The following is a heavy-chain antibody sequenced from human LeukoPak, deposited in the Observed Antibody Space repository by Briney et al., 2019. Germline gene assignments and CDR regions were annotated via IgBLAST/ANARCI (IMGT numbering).Heavy chain of an antibody. CDR1: RGSISSRSYY. CDR3: ARQVIEDWFDP. CDR2: IYYSGST. J-gene: IGHJ5*02. D-gene: IGHD2-21*01. Sequence: PSGSLSLTCTVSRGSISSRSYYWGGSREPPGKGLGWIGSIYYSGSTYYTPSLKSRVTISVDTSKNQFSLKLSSVTAADTAVYYCARQVIEDWFDPWGQGTLVTVSS. V-gene: IGHV4-39*01.